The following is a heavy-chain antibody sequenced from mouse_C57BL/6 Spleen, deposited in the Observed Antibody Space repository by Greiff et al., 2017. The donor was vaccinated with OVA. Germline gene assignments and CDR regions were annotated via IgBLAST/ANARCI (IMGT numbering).Heavy chain of an antibody. V-gene: IGHV1-18*01. CDR2: INPNNGGT. CDR3: ARWDYEGYYAMDY. J-gene: IGHJ4*01. CDR1: GYTFTDYN. D-gene: IGHD2-4*01. Sequence: EVQLQQSGPELVKPGASVKIPCKASGYTFTDYNMDWVKQSHGKSLEWIGDINPNNGGTIYNQKFKGKATLPVDKSSSTAYMELRSLTSEDTAVYYCARWDYEGYYAMDYWGQGTSVTVSS.